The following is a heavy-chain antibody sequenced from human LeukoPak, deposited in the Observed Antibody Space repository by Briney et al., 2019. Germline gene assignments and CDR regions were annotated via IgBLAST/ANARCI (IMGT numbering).Heavy chain of an antibody. CDR1: GGSISSYY. J-gene: IGHJ4*02. CDR2: IYYSGST. D-gene: IGHD1-26*01. Sequence: SETLSLTCTVSGGSISSYYWSWIRQPPGKGLEWIGYIYYSGSTNYNPSLKSRVTISVDTSKNQFSLKLSSVTAADTAVYYCARVRWELLGFDYWGQGTLVTVSS. CDR3: ARVRWELLGFDY. V-gene: IGHV4-59*01.